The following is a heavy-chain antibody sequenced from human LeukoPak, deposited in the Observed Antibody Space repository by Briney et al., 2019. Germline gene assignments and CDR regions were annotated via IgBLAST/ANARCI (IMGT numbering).Heavy chain of an antibody. CDR1: GGSISSGGYY. J-gene: IGHJ6*04. Sequence: SETLSLTCTVSGGSISSGGYYWSWIRQHPGKGLEWIGYIYYSGSTYYNPSLKSRVTISVDTSKNQFSLKLSSVTAADTAVYYCARGPSDLDYYYYGMDVRGKGTTVTVSS. V-gene: IGHV4-31*03. CDR2: IYYSGST. CDR3: ARGPSDLDYYYYGMDV.